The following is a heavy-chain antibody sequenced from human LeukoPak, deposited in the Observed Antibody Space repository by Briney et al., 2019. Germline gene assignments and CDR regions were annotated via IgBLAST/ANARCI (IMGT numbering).Heavy chain of an antibody. J-gene: IGHJ4*02. CDR3: ARVGGSSWYYFDY. D-gene: IGHD6-13*01. CDR2: VSPSSTTI. CDR1: GVTFSSYG. V-gene: IGHV3-48*01. Sequence: PGGSLRLSCAASGVTFSSYGLNWVRQAPGEGLEWVSYVSPSSTTIYYADSVKGRFTISRDNSKNTLYLQMNSLRAEDTAVYYCARVGGSSWYYFDYWGQGTLVTVSS.